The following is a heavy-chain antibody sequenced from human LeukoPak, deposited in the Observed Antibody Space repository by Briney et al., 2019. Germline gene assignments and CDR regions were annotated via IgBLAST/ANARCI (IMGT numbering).Heavy chain of an antibody. CDR3: ARSTYGYPLDY. Sequence: PSETLSLTCTVSGGSISSYYWSWIRQPPGKGLEWIGYIYYSGSTNYNPSLKSRVTISVDTSKSQFSLKLPSVTAADTAVYYCARSTYGYPLDYWGQGTLVTVSS. D-gene: IGHD5-24*01. V-gene: IGHV4-59*01. J-gene: IGHJ4*02. CDR2: IYYSGST. CDR1: GGSISSYY.